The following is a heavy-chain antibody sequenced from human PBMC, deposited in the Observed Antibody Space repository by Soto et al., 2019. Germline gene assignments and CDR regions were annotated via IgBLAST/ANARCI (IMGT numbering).Heavy chain of an antibody. J-gene: IGHJ6*02. CDR3: AREDYGGKGYDYYGMDV. D-gene: IGHD4-17*01. CDR1: GGSISSYY. CDR2: IYYSGST. V-gene: IGHV4-59*01. Sequence: SETLSLTCTVSGGSISSYYWSWIRQPPGKGLEWIGYIYYSGSTNYNPSLKSRVTISVDTSKNQFSLKLSSVTAADTAVYYCAREDYGGKGYDYYGMDVWGQGTTVTVSS.